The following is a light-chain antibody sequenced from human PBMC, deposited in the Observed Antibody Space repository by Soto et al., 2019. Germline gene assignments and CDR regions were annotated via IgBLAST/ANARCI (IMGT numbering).Light chain of an antibody. CDR2: GAS. CDR1: QSVSSN. J-gene: IGKJ4*01. V-gene: IGKV3-15*01. Sequence: IVMTQSPATLSVSPGERATLSCRASQSVSSNLAWYQQKPGQAPRLLIYGASTRATVIPARFSGSGSGTEFTLTISSLQSEDFAVYYCQQYNNWPPLTLGGGTKVEIK. CDR3: QQYNNWPPLT.